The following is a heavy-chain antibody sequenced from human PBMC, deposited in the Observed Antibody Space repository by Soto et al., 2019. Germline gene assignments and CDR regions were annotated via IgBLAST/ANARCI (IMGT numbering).Heavy chain of an antibody. Sequence: QVHLVQSGAEVKKPGSSVKVSCEASADTFNSHTLSWVRQAPGQGLEWMGRIIPSLDMANYAQTIQGRVTITADKSTNTAYLELSSLRSEDTAIYYCARDVSLYGDFDQWGKGALVNV. D-gene: IGHD4-17*01. V-gene: IGHV1-69*08. CDR1: ADTFNSHT. J-gene: IGHJ4*02. CDR3: ARDVSLYGDFDQ. CDR2: IIPSLDMA.